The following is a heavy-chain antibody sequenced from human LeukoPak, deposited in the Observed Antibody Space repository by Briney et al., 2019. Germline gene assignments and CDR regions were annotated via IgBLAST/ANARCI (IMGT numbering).Heavy chain of an antibody. CDR1: GYTFTGYY. CDR2: INPNSGGT. Sequence: ASVKVSCKASGYTFTGYYMYWVRQAPGQGLEWMGWINPNSGGTNYAQKFQDRVTMTRDTSISTAYMELSRLRSDDTAVYYCARGGLQTWYYYMDVWGKGTTVTVSS. CDR3: ARGGLQTWYYYMDV. J-gene: IGHJ6*03. V-gene: IGHV1-2*02.